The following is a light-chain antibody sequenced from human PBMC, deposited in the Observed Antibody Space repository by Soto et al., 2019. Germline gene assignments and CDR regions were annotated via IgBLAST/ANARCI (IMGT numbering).Light chain of an antibody. CDR1: QSVSDY. CDR3: QQYSIFALS. J-gene: IGKJ4*01. V-gene: IGKV3-20*01. CDR2: AVS. Sequence: EIVLTQSPGTLSLSPGERATLSCRASQSVSDYLAWYQQKPGQAPRLLIYAVSSRATGIPDRFSGSGSGTDFTLTINRLEPEDFALYYGQQYSIFALSFGGGTKVEIK.